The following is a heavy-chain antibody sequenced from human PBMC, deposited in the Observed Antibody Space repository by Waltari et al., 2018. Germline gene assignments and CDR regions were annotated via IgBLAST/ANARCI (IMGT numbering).Heavy chain of an antibody. V-gene: IGHV4-39*01. J-gene: IGHJ4*02. CDR3: ARHGAYYYDSSGYWGPIDY. CDR2: IYYSGST. CDR1: GGSISSSSYY. D-gene: IGHD3-22*01. Sequence: QLQLQESRPGLVKPSETLSLTCTVSGGSISSSSYYWGWIRQPPVTGVEWFGSIYYSGSTYYNPSLKSRVTISVDTSKDQFSLKLSSVTAADTAVYYCARHGAYYYDSSGYWGPIDYWGQGTLVTVSS.